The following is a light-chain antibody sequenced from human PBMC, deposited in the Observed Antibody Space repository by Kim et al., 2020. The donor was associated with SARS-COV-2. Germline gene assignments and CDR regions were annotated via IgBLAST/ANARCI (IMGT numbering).Light chain of an antibody. Sequence: IQLTQSPSSLSTSVGDRVTITCRASQVISSYVAWYQQKPGKAPKLLIYATSTLQTGVPSRFSGSVSETEFTLSISSLQPEDFATYYCQQLDSYPITFGQGTRREIK. CDR1: QVISSY. V-gene: IGKV1-9*01. CDR2: ATS. CDR3: QQLDSYPIT. J-gene: IGKJ5*01.